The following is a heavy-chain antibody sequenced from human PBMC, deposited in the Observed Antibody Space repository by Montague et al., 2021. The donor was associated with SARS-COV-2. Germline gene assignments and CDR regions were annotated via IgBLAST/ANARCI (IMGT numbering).Heavy chain of an antibody. CDR1: GGSISSSSYY. D-gene: IGHD6-6*01. V-gene: IGHV4-39*07. Sequence: SETLSLTCTVSGGSISSSSYYWGWIRQPPGKGLEWIGSIYYSGSTNYNPSLKSRVTISVDTSKNQFSLKLSSVTAADTAVYYCARDLNEYSSSGGFDYWGQGTLVTVSS. CDR2: IYYSGST. J-gene: IGHJ4*02. CDR3: ARDLNEYSSSGGFDY.